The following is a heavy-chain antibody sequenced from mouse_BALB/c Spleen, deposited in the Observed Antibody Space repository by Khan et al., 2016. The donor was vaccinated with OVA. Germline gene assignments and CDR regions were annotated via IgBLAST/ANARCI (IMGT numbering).Heavy chain of an antibody. CDR1: GYNFTSYW. V-gene: IGHV1-55*01. CDR2: IYPGSSSS. D-gene: IGHD1-1*01. CDR3: ARRNYYGTVFFDY. Sequence: QVQLKQSGAELVKPGTSVKLSCKASGYNFTSYWINWVKLRPGQGLEWIGDIYPGSSSSKYNEKFKSKATLTVDTSSSTAYIQLISLASEDSALYYCARRNYYGTVFFDYWGQGTTLTVSS. J-gene: IGHJ2*01.